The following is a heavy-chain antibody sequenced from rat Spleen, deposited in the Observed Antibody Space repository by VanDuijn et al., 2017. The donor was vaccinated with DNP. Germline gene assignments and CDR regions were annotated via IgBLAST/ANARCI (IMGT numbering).Heavy chain of an antibody. CDR3: VRWNSGHFDY. CDR1: GFTFSDYA. V-gene: IGHV5-17*01. CDR2: ISYDGSST. Sequence: EVQLVESGGGLVQPGRSLKLSCAASGFTFSDYAMAWVRQAPKKGLEWVATISYDGSSTYYRGSVKGRFTISRDNAKSTLYLQMNSLRSEDMATYYCVRWNSGHFDYWGQGVMVTVSS. D-gene: IGHD4-3*01. J-gene: IGHJ2*01.